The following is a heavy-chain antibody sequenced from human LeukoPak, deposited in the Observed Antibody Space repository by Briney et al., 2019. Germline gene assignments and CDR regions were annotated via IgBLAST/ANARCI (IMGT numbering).Heavy chain of an antibody. CDR3: ARVPRYCGGDCYSFDY. CDR2: IFPIFGTA. CDR1: GGTFSSYA. V-gene: IGHV1-69*13. Sequence: SVNVSCKASGGTFSSYAISWVRQAPGQGLEWMGGIFPIFGTANYAQKFQGRVTITADESTSTAYMGLSSLRSEDTAVYYCARVPRYCGGDCYSFDYWGQGTLVTVSS. J-gene: IGHJ4*02. D-gene: IGHD2-21*02.